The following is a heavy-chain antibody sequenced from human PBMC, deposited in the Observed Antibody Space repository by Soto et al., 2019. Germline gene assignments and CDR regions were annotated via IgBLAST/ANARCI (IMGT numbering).Heavy chain of an antibody. CDR1: GYNFTNYG. D-gene: IGHD6-19*01. Sequence: QVQLVQSGAEVKKPGASVKVSCKASGYNFTNYGISWVRQAPGQGLEWMGWNSAYNGNTNYAQKLQGRVTMTTDTSTSTAYMELRSLRSDDTAVYYCARRQWLVGGYYYGMDVWGQGTTVTVSS. V-gene: IGHV1-18*01. CDR2: NSAYNGNT. CDR3: ARRQWLVGGYYYGMDV. J-gene: IGHJ6*02.